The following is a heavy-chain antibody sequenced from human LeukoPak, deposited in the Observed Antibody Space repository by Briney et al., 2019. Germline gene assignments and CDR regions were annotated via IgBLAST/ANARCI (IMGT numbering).Heavy chain of an antibody. CDR3: VRDEVAVAGVLDY. D-gene: IGHD6-19*01. Sequence: ASVKVSCKASGYTFTSFFMHWVRQAPGQGLEWMGIINPRGGSATSAQRFQGRLTVTRDTSTSTVYMELSSLTSEDTAVYYCVRDEVAVAGVLDYWGQGTLVTVSS. J-gene: IGHJ4*02. CDR2: INPRGGSA. V-gene: IGHV1-46*01. CDR1: GYTFTSFF.